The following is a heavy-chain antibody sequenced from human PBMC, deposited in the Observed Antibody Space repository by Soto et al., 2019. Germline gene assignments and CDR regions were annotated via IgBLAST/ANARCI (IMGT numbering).Heavy chain of an antibody. CDR1: VFTFSSYG. CDR3: AKEGEKLTSFEY. D-gene: IGHD2-15*01. V-gene: IGHV3-30*18. J-gene: IGHJ4*02. CDR2: ISYDGSNK. Sequence: PVGSLRLSCASSVFTFSSYGMHCVRHAPGKGLEWVAVISYDGSNKYYADSVKGRFTISRDNSKNTLYLQMNSLRAEDTAVYYCAKEGEKLTSFEYLGQGTLVIVSS.